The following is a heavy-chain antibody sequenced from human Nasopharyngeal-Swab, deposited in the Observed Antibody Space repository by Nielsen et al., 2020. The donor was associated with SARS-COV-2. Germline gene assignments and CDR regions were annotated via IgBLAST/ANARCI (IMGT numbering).Heavy chain of an antibody. V-gene: IGHV3-15*01. CDR1: GFTFSNAW. CDR2: IKSKTDGGTT. J-gene: IGHJ6*03. Sequence: GGSLRLSCAAFGFTFSNAWMSWVRQAPGKGLEWVGRIKSKTDGGTTDYAAPVKGRFTISRDDSKNTLYLQMNSLKTEDTAVYYCTTRPIRMYYYYYMDVLGKGTTVTVSS. CDR3: TTRPIRMYYYYYMDV.